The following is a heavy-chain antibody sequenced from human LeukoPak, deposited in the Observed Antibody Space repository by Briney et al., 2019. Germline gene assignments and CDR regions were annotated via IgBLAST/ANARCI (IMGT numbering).Heavy chain of an antibody. V-gene: IGHV1-46*01. Sequence: ASVKVSCEASGYSFTTYYMHWVRQAPGHGLEWMGIIKPSGGSTSYAQKFQDRVTMTRDTSTSTVYMELSSLRSEDTAVYYCARVYDSDWYFDYWGQGTLVTVSS. CDR2: IKPSGGST. CDR1: GYSFTTYY. CDR3: ARVYDSDWYFDY. D-gene: IGHD3-22*01. J-gene: IGHJ4*02.